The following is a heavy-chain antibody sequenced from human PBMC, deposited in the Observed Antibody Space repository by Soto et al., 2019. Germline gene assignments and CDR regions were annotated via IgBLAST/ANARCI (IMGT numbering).Heavy chain of an antibody. CDR1: WGTFSRYA. CDR2: IIPIFGTA. V-gene: IGHV1-69*13. Sequence: PVKVSWKASWGTFSRYAISGGGQAPGQGLEWRGGIIPIFGTANYAQKFQGRVTITADESTSTAYMELSSLRSEDTAVYYCASYYGPYYYYGMDVWGQGTTVTVSS. J-gene: IGHJ6*02. D-gene: IGHD3-16*01. CDR3: ASYYGPYYYYGMDV.